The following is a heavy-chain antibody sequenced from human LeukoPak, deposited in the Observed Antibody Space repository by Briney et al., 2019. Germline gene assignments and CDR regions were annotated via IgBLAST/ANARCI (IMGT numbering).Heavy chain of an antibody. D-gene: IGHD6-13*01. Sequence: ASVKVSCKASGYTFTGYYMHWVRRAPGQGLEWMGWINPNSGGTNYAQKFQGRVTMTRDTSISTAYMELSRLRSDDTAVYYCAREPRSWYYFDYWGQGTLVTVSS. CDR1: GYTFTGYY. CDR2: INPNSGGT. V-gene: IGHV1-2*02. CDR3: AREPRSWYYFDY. J-gene: IGHJ4*02.